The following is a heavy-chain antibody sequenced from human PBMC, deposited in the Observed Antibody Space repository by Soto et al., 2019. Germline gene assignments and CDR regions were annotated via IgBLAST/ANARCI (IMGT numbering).Heavy chain of an antibody. CDR1: GFAFSSYA. CDR2: ISGSGGST. J-gene: IGHJ4*02. CDR3: AKDIKGVSCY. D-gene: IGHD2-8*01. Sequence: PXGSLLRSRSASGFAFSSYAMRWVRQAPGKGLEWVSAISGSGGSTYYADSVKGRFTISRDNSKNTLYLQMNSLRAEDTAVYYCAKDIKGVSCYWRQGNLVTVSS. V-gene: IGHV3-23*01.